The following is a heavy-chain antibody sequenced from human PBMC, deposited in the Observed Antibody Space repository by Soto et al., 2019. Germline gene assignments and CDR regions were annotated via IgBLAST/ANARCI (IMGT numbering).Heavy chain of an antibody. CDR2: ISSSISTT. CDR1: GFTFSTYS. Sequence: EVQLVESGGGLVQPGGSLRLSCAASGFTFSTYSMSWVRQAPGKGLEWVSYISSSISTTYYAGSVKGRFTISRDNARNSLYLQMNSQRADDTAVYYCARAENGMDVWGQGTTVTVSS. J-gene: IGHJ6*02. CDR3: ARAENGMDV. V-gene: IGHV3-48*01.